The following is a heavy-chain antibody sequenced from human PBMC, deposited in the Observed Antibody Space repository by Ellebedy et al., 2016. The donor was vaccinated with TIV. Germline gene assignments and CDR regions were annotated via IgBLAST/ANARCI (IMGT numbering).Heavy chain of an antibody. CDR3: AADRSISWYFF. D-gene: IGHD6-13*01. J-gene: IGHJ4*02. V-gene: IGHV4-39*07. CDR2: IYSTWNK. CDR1: GDSMSSRNLY. Sequence: MPGGSLRLSFTVSGDSMSSRNLYWGWVRQAPGEGLQWIGSIYSTWNKYYNPSLESRVSMSIDTSKNQFSLKLTSVTAADTAVYYCAADRSISWYFFWGQGTLVTVSS.